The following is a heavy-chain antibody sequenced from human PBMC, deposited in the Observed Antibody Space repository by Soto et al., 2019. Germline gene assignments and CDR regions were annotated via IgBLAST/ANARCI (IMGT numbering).Heavy chain of an antibody. CDR3: ARQRAWYGEWAFDI. CDR2: IKYNGHT. Sequence: QLQVQESGPGLVKASETLSLTCSVSGGSISSDTYYWVWVRQPPGKGLEWIGSIKYNGHTYYNPSLTSRVAMSVDTSKNQFSLHLTSVTAADTAVYSCARQRAWYGEWAFDIWGQGTRVTVSS. D-gene: IGHD3-10*01. CDR1: GGSISSDTYY. V-gene: IGHV4-39*01. J-gene: IGHJ3*02.